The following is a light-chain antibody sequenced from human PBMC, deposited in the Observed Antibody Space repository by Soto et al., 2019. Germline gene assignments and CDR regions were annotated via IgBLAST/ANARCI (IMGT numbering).Light chain of an antibody. V-gene: IGLV4-60*03. Sequence: QLVLTQSSSASASLGSSVKLTCTLSSGHSSYIIAWHQQQPGKAPRYLMKLEGSGSYNKGSGVPDRFSGSSSGADRYLTISNLQSEDEADYYCETWDSNTLVVFGGGTKLTVL. J-gene: IGLJ2*01. CDR3: ETWDSNTLVV. CDR2: LEGSGSY. CDR1: SGHSSYI.